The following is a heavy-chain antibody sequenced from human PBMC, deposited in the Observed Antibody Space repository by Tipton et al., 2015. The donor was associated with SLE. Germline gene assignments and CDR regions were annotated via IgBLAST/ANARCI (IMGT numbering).Heavy chain of an antibody. CDR3: ASSLLTVFAGFDY. V-gene: IGHV3-9*01. CDR2: INWNSDNR. Sequence: RSLRLSCVASGFTFNDYAMHWVRQAPGRGLEWVSGINWNSDNRGYADSVKGRFTISRDNAKNSLYLQMNSLRAEDTAVYYCASSLLTVFAGFDYWGQGTLVTVSS. CDR1: GFTFNDYA. J-gene: IGHJ4*02. D-gene: IGHD3-3*01.